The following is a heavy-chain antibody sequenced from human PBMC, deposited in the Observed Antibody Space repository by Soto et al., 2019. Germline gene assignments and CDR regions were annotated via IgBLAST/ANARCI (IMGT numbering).Heavy chain of an antibody. CDR2: ISRGSDTI. V-gene: IGHV3-48*02. CDR1: GFTFSDYG. CDR3: ARVSNTWEDDY. D-gene: IGHD1-26*01. J-gene: IGHJ4*02. Sequence: EVQLVESGGGLVQPGGSLRLYCVVSGFTFSDYGVNWVRQAPGKGLEWVSYISRGSDTIYYADSVKGRFTISRDNAKNSLFLQMNSLRDEDTALYYCARVSNTWEDDYWGQGTLVTVSS.